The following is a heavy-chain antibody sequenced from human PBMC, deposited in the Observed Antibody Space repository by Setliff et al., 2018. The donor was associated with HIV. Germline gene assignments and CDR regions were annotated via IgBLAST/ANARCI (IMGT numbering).Heavy chain of an antibody. CDR2: INPTDDTT. V-gene: IGHV1-46*01. J-gene: IGHJ4*02. CDR3: AREYHTAAAGTRVANYFDY. Sequence: ASVKVSCKASGYTFTSNFMHWVRQAPGQGLEWTGIINPTDDTTTYAQNFEGRVTMTRDTSTSTVFMELSSLRSEDTAMYYCAREYHTAAAGTRVANYFDYWGQGTVVTVSS. D-gene: IGHD6-13*01. CDR1: GYTFTSNF.